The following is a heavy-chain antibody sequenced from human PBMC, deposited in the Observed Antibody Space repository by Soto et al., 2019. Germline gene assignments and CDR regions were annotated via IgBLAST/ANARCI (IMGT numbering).Heavy chain of an antibody. CDR1: GGSISSSNW. V-gene: IGHV4-4*02. CDR3: ARGIYCTNTRCHFDY. Sequence: QVQLQESGPGLVKPSGTLSLTCDVSGGSISSSNWWTWVRQPPGKGLEWIGEIYHSGSTNYNPSLLSRVITSVDKSKNQFSLNLGSVTAADTAVYYCARGIYCTNTRCHFDYWGQGTLVTVSS. J-gene: IGHJ4*02. CDR2: IYHSGST. D-gene: IGHD2-2*01.